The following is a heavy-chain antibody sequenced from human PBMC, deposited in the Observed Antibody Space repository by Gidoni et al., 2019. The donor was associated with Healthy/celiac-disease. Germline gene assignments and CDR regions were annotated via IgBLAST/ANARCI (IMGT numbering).Heavy chain of an antibody. J-gene: IGHJ4*02. D-gene: IGHD2-8*01. Sequence: QVQLVQSGAEVKKPGASVKVSCKASGYTFTSYAMHWVRQAPGKRLEWMGWINAGNGNTKYSQKFQGRVTITRDTSASTAYMELSSLRSEDTAVYYCARGRLPPGPVLMVYDPYHDYWGQGTLVTVSS. V-gene: IGHV1-3*01. CDR3: ARGRLPPGPVLMVYDPYHDY. CDR1: GYTFTSYA. CDR2: INAGNGNT.